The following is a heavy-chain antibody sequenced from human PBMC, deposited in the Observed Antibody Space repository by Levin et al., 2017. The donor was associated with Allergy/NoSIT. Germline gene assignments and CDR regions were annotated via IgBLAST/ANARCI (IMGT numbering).Heavy chain of an antibody. Sequence: AGESLKISCTTSGFNFGDTVMTWFRQAPGKGPEWVGFIRTRAFGGTTEYAASVKDRFTISRDDSKSIAYLQMNSLTTDDTGIYYCASALGGPAWGQGTLVIVSS. CDR3: ASALGGPA. D-gene: IGHD3-16*01. V-gene: IGHV3-49*03. CDR1: GFNFGDTV. J-gene: IGHJ4*02. CDR2: IRTRAFGGTT.